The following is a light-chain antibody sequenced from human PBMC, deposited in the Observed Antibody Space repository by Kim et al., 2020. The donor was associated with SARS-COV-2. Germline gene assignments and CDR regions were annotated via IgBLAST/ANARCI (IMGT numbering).Light chain of an antibody. CDR3: LVSYPDARV. V-gene: IGLV7-46*01. CDR1: PGAVTSGHY. CDR2: DAT. Sequence: PGAPGTLTCGSSPGAVTSGHYPFWFQQKPGQAPQTLIYDATNRHSWTPARFSGSLLGGKAALTLSGARPDDEADYYCLVSYPDARVFGGGTQLTVL. J-gene: IGLJ3*02.